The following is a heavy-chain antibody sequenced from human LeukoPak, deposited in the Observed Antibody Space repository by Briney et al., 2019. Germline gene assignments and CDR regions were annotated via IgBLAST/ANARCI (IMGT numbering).Heavy chain of an antibody. J-gene: IGHJ4*02. CDR3: ARDLSVWGSYRSPFDY. Sequence: PGGSLRLSCAASGFTFSSYSMNWVRQAPGKGLEWVSYISSSSSTIYYADSVKGRFTISRDNAKNSLYLQMNSLRAEDTAVYYCARDLSVWGSYRSPFDYWGQGTLVTVSS. CDR1: GFTFSSYS. CDR2: ISSSSSTI. V-gene: IGHV3-48*04. D-gene: IGHD3-16*02.